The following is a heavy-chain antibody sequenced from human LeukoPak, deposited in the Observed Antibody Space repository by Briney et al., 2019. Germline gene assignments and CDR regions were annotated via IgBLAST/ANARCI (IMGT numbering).Heavy chain of an antibody. CDR2: TYSGGST. Sequence: GGSLRLSCAASGFTVSINYMSWVRQAPGKGLEWVSLTYSGGSTYYADSVKGRFTISRDNSKNTLYLQMNSLRAEDTAVYFCARVHSDSRGYYQHDYWGQGTLVTVSS. D-gene: IGHD3-22*01. CDR1: GFTVSINY. CDR3: ARVHSDSRGYYQHDY. J-gene: IGHJ4*02. V-gene: IGHV3-66*01.